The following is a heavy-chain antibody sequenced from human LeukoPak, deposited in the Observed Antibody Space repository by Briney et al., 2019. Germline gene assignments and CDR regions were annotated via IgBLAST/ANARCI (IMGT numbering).Heavy chain of an antibody. V-gene: IGHV3-7*01. Sequence: PGGSLRLSCAASGFTFSSSWMTWVRQVPGKGLEWVASIREDGSRKSSVDSVKGRFTISRDNAKTSLYLQMDSLRAEDTAVYWCARGPTNGQAFDYWGQGTLVSVSS. J-gene: IGHJ4*02. CDR3: ARGPTNGQAFDY. CDR2: IREDGSRK. D-gene: IGHD2-8*01. CDR1: GFTFSSSW.